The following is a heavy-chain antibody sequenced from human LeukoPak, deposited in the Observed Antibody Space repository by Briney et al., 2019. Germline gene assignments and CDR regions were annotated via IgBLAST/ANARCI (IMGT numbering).Heavy chain of an antibody. Sequence: KPSETLSLTCAVYGGSFSGYYWSWIRQPPGKGLEWIGEINHSGSTNYNPSLKSRVTISVDTSKNQFSLKLSSVTAADTAVYYCARDLGGRYYYDSSGYPRDYMDVWGKGTTVTISS. CDR3: ARDLGGRYYYDSSGYPRDYMDV. CDR1: GGSFSGYY. D-gene: IGHD3-22*01. J-gene: IGHJ6*03. V-gene: IGHV4-34*01. CDR2: INHSGST.